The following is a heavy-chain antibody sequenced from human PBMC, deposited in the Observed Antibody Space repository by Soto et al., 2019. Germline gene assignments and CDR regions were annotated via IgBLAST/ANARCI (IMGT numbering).Heavy chain of an antibody. D-gene: IGHD6-13*01. CDR2: INSDGSST. V-gene: IGHV3-74*01. J-gene: IGHJ4*02. Sequence: GGSVRLSCAASGFTFSSFWMHWDRLAPGKGLVWVSRINSDGSSTSYADSVKGRFTISRDNAKNTLYLQMNSLRAEDTAVYYCARVGDSCSWPFDYWGQGTLVTVSS. CDR1: GFTFSSFW. CDR3: ARVGDSCSWPFDY.